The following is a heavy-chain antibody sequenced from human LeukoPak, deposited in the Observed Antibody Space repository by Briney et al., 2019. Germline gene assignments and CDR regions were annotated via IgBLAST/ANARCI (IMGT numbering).Heavy chain of an antibody. CDR3: ARGEKNDFWSGYQYYFDY. CDR1: GGSFSGYY. J-gene: IGHJ4*02. D-gene: IGHD3-3*01. Sequence: PSETLSLTCAVYGGSFSGYYWSWIRQPPGKGLEWIGEINHSGSTNYNPSLKSRVTISVDTSKNQFSLKLSSVTAADTAVYYCARGEKNDFWSGYQYYFDYWGQGTLVIVSS. CDR2: INHSGST. V-gene: IGHV4-34*01.